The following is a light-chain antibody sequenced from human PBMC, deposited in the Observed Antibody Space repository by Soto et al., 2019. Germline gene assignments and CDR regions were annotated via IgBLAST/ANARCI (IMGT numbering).Light chain of an antibody. CDR2: GAS. J-gene: IGKJ4*01. CDR1: QSFNSIY. Sequence: EIVLTQSPGTLSLSPGERATLSCRASQSFNSIYLAWYQQKPGQAPRLLIYGASSRATGIPDRFSGSGSGTDFTLTISRLEPEDFAVYYCQERGRWPRGSFGGGTKVEMK. CDR3: QERGRWPRGS. V-gene: IGKV3-20*01.